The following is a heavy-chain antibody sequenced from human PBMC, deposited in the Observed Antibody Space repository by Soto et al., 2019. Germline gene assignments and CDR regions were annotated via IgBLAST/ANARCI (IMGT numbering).Heavy chain of an antibody. Sequence: SETLSLTCIVSGGSISSFHWSWIRQPPGKGLEWIGYIYYSGSSNYNSSLKSRVTISVDTSKNQFSLKLSSVTTADTAVYYCARSPYYDFWSGCSYDAFDIWGQGTMVTVSS. CDR3: ARSPYYDFWSGCSYDAFDI. D-gene: IGHD3-3*01. CDR1: GGSISSFH. CDR2: IYYSGSS. J-gene: IGHJ3*02. V-gene: IGHV4-59*01.